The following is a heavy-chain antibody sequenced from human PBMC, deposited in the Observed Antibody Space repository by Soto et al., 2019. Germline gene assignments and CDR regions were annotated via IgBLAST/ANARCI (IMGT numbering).Heavy chain of an antibody. CDR3: AGGSGWLIDY. CDR1: GFTFSSYW. V-gene: IGHV3-7*03. Sequence: HPVGSLRLSCEASGFTFSSYWMNWVRQAPGKGLEWVAIIKKDGSEKYYVDSVKGRFTISRDNAKNSLYLQMNDLRAEDTAVYYCAGGSGWLIDYWGRGTLVTVSS. J-gene: IGHJ4*02. CDR2: IKKDGSEK. D-gene: IGHD6-19*01.